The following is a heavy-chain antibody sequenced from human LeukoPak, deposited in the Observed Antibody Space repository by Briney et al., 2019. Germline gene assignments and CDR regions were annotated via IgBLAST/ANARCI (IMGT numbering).Heavy chain of an antibody. CDR1: RFTFSDYW. D-gene: IGHD2-15*01. J-gene: IGHJ3*01. Sequence: GGSLRRSCAASRFTFSDYWMHWVRQAPGKGLVWVSRINSDASRPSYADSVKGRFTISRDNAKNILYLQMNSLRVEDTALYYCARETREAGSGDHQTDSFDVWGQGTMVSVSS. CDR2: INSDASRP. V-gene: IGHV3-74*01. CDR3: ARETREAGSGDHQTDSFDV.